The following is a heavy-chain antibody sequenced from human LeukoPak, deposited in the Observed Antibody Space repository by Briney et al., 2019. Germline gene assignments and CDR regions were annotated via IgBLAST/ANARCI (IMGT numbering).Heavy chain of an antibody. D-gene: IGHD5-18*01. V-gene: IGHV3-30*04. CDR3: ARDQYRHGTAMVFDY. J-gene: IGHJ4*02. CDR2: ISYDGSNK. Sequence: GGSLRLSCAASGFTFSSCAMHWVRQAPGKGLEWVAVISYDGSNKYYADSVKGRFTISRDNSKNTLYLQMNSLRAEDTAVYYCARDQYRHGTAMVFDYWGQGTLVTVSS. CDR1: GFTFSSCA.